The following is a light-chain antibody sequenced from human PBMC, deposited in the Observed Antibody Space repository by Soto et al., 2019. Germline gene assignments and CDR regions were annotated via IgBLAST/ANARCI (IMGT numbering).Light chain of an antibody. Sequence: QSALTQPRSVSGSPGQSVTSSCTGTSSDVGNYNYVSWYQQHPGKAPKVMIYDVSQRPSGVPDRFSGSKSGNTATLTISGLQPEDEADYYCCSYAGSYTVVFGGGTKLTV. CDR2: DVS. J-gene: IGLJ2*01. CDR1: SSDVGNYNY. V-gene: IGLV2-11*01. CDR3: CSYAGSYTVV.